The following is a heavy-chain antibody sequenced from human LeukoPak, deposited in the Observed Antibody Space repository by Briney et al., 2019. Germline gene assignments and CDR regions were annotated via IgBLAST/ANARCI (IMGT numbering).Heavy chain of an antibody. CDR1: GGSISSSSYY. CDR2: IYYSGST. V-gene: IGHV4-39*07. Sequence: PSETLSLTCTVSGGSISSSSYYWGWIRQPPGKGLEWIGSIYYSGSTYYNPSLKSRVTISVDTSKNQFSLKLSSVTAADTAVYYCARRCGWSNWFDPWGQGTLVTVSS. D-gene: IGHD6-19*01. CDR3: ARRCGWSNWFDP. J-gene: IGHJ5*02.